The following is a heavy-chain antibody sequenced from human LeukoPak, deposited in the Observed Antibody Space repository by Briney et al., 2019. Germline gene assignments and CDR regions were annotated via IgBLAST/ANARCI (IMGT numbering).Heavy chain of an antibody. CDR3: ARAGSHYYGSGSGFYFDY. V-gene: IGHV3-48*01. CDR2: IRSSSSTI. D-gene: IGHD3-10*01. CDR1: GSSFSSYS. J-gene: IGHJ4*02. Sequence: GGSLRLSCAASGSSFSSYSMNWVRQAPGKGREWVSYIRSSSSTIYYADSVKGRFTISRDNAKNSLYLQMNSLRAEDTAVYYCARAGSHYYGSGSGFYFDYWGQGTLVTVSS.